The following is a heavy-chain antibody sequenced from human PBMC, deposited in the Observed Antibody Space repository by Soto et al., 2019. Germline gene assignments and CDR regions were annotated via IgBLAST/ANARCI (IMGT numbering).Heavy chain of an antibody. V-gene: IGHV1-3*04. J-gene: IGHJ5*02. CDR3: TRAQGIGAAAFDYFDP. Sequence: QVQLVQSGAEVKKPGASVKVSCKASGYTFTSYTMYWVRQAPGQRLEWIGWIHTGNGATKYSQKFQGRVTINRDTSASTGDMELSSLTYEDTAVYYCTRAQGIGAAAFDYFDPWGQGTLVTVSS. CDR1: GYTFTSYT. CDR2: IHTGNGAT. D-gene: IGHD6-13*01.